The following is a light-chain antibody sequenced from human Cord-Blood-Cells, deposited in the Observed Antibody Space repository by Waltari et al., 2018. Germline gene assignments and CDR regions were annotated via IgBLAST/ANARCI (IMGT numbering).Light chain of an antibody. CDR1: SLISYD. V-gene: IGLV3-19*01. CDR2: GKN. CDR3: NSRDSSGNHVV. J-gene: IGLJ2*01. Sequence: SSELTQDPAVCVALGQTVRITCQGDSLISYDASWYQQKPGQAPVLVIYGKNNRPSGIPHRFSGSSSGNTASLTITGAQAEDEADYYCNSRDSSGNHVVFGGGTKLTVL.